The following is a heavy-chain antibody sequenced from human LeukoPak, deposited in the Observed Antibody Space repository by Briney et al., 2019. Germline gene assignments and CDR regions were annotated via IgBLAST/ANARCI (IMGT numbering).Heavy chain of an antibody. V-gene: IGHV3-9*01. J-gene: IGHJ6*02. CDR3: AKSSSDIVGATPYGMDV. CDR1: GFTFDDYA. Sequence: GGSLRLSCAASGFTFDDYAMHWVRQAPGKGLEWVSGISWNSGSIGYADSVKGRFTISRDNAKNSLYLQMNSLRAEDTALYYCAKSSSDIVGATPYGMDVWGQGTTVTVCS. D-gene: IGHD1-26*01. CDR2: ISWNSGSI.